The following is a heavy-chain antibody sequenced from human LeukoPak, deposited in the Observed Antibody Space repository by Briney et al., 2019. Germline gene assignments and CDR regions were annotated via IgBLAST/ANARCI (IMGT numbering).Heavy chain of an antibody. CDR2: INHSGST. Sequence: SETLSLTCTVSGGSISSSSYYWGWIRQPPGKGLEWIGEINHSGSTNYNPSLKSRVTISVDTSKNQFSLKLSSVTAADTAVYYCARGLPFTIVLMVYARGEWFDPWGQGTLVTVSS. V-gene: IGHV4-39*07. CDR1: GGSISSSSYY. CDR3: ARGLPFTIVLMVYARGEWFDP. D-gene: IGHD2-8*01. J-gene: IGHJ5*02.